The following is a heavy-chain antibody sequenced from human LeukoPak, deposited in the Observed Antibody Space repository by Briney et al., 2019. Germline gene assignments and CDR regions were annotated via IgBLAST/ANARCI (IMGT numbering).Heavy chain of an antibody. V-gene: IGHV3-73*01. CDR1: GFTFSGSA. CDR3: TRPYSSGYY. Sequence: GGSLRLSCAASGFTFSGSAMHWVRQAPGKGLEWVGRIRSKANSYATAYTASVKGRFTISRDDSKNTAYLQMNSLKIEDTAVYYCTRPYSSGYYWGQGTLVTVSS. CDR2: IRSKANSYAT. J-gene: IGHJ4*02. D-gene: IGHD6-19*01.